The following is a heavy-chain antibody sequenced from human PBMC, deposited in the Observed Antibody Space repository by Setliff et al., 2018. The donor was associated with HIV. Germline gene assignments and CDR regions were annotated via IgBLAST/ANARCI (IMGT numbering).Heavy chain of an antibody. J-gene: IGHJ4*02. CDR1: AASVGTGAYY. Sequence: PSETLSLTCNVSAASVGTGAYYWSWIRQSPGKGLEWLGYLYYSGSIDYNLSLKTRVIISIDMSKNQFSLKMSSVTAADTAVYFCARGLRTSLVFFDSWGQGILVTVSS. CDR2: LYYSGSI. D-gene: IGHD2-8*01. CDR3: ARGLRTSLVFFDS. V-gene: IGHV4-61*08.